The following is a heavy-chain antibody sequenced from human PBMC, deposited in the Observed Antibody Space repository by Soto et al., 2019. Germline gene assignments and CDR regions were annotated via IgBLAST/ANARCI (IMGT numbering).Heavy chain of an antibody. D-gene: IGHD3-22*01. CDR3: AVDYYDSSGYYYGLPDY. CDR1: GFTFSSYA. J-gene: IGHJ4*02. V-gene: IGHV3-30-3*01. CDR2: ISYDGSNK. Sequence: GGSLRLSCAASGFTFSSYAMHWVRQAPGKGLEWVAVISYDGSNKYYADSVKGRFTISRDNSKNTLYLQMNSLRAEDTAVYYWAVDYYDSSGYYYGLPDYWGQGTLVTVSS.